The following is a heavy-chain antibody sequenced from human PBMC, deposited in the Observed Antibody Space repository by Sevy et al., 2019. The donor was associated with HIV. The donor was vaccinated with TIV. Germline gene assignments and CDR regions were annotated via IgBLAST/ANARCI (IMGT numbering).Heavy chain of an antibody. J-gene: IGHJ4*02. Sequence: GGSLRLSCAASGFTFSRYWMSWVRQAPGKGLEWVANIKQDGSEKYYVDSVKGRFTISRDNAKNSLYLQMNSLRAEATAVYYCARLKDDSSGYTFGYWGQGTLVTVSS. V-gene: IGHV3-7*03. CDR3: ARLKDDSSGYTFGY. CDR2: IKQDGSEK. CDR1: GFTFSRYW. D-gene: IGHD3-22*01.